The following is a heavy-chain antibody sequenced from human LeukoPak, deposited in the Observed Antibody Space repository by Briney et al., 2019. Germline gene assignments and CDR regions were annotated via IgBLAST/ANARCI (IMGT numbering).Heavy chain of an antibody. D-gene: IGHD1-26*01. Sequence: GGSLRLSCAASGFTFSSYSMNWVRQAPGRGLEWVSHITASGTAMFYADSVKGRFTISRDNAKNSLYLQMNSLRDEDTAVYYCASSGSYRLDYWGQGTLVTVSS. CDR1: GFTFSSYS. CDR3: ASSGSYRLDY. V-gene: IGHV3-48*02. CDR2: ITASGTAM. J-gene: IGHJ4*02.